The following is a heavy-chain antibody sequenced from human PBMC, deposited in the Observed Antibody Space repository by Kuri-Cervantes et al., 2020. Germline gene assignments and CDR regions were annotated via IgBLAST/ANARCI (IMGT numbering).Heavy chain of an antibody. Sequence: SETLSLTCTVSGGSISSSSYYWGWIRQPPGKGLEWIGNIYYSGSTYYNPSLKSRVTISVDTSKIQFSPKLSSVTAADTAVYYCARAGRSCSGGSCYFYAFDIWGQGTMVTVSS. J-gene: IGHJ3*02. V-gene: IGHV4-39*07. CDR3: ARAGRSCSGGSCYFYAFDI. D-gene: IGHD2-15*01. CDR1: GGSISSSSYY. CDR2: IYYSGST.